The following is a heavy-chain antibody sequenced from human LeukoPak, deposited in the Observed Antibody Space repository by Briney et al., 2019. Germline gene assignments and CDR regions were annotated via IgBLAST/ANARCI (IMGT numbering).Heavy chain of an antibody. V-gene: IGHV4-39*01. CDR3: ARHRTTVVLLTPDWYFDL. CDR2: FYYSGST. CDR1: GGSISSSSYS. J-gene: IGHJ2*01. Sequence: SETLSLTCTVSGGSISSSSYSWGWIRQPPGKGLEWIGTFYYSGSTYYNPSLKSRVTISVDTSKNQFSLKLSSVTAADTAVYYCARHRTTVVLLTPDWYFDLWGRGTLVTVSS. D-gene: IGHD4-23*01.